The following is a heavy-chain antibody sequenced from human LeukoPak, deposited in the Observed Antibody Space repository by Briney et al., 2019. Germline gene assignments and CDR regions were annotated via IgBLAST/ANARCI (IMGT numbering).Heavy chain of an antibody. Sequence: SETLSLTCTVSGGSINSYYWSWIRQPAGKGLEWIGRIFSSGNTIYNPSLQSRVTMSVDTSKNQFSLRLNSVTAADTAAYYCARSPHRLIGHWFDPWGQGTLVTVSS. CDR2: IFSSGNT. V-gene: IGHV4-4*07. CDR1: GGSINSYY. CDR3: ARSPHRLIGHWFDP. D-gene: IGHD3-16*01. J-gene: IGHJ5*02.